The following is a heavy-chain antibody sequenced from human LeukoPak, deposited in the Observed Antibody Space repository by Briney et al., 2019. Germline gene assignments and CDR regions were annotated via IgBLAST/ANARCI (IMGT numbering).Heavy chain of an antibody. V-gene: IGHV3-9*01. J-gene: IGHJ3*02. Sequence: AGGSLRLSCAASGFTFDDYAMHWVRQAPGKGLEWVSGISWNSGSIGYADSVKGRFTISRDNAKNSLYLQMNSLRAEDTALYYCAKDFHRLGESDAFDIWGQGTMVTVSS. CDR1: GFTFDDYA. CDR2: ISWNSGSI. D-gene: IGHD3-16*01. CDR3: AKDFHRLGESDAFDI.